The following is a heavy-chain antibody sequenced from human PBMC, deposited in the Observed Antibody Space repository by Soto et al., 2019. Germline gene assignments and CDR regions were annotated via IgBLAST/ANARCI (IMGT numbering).Heavy chain of an antibody. Sequence: GASVKVSCKASGYIFSSYSMHWVRQAPGKGLEWMGGFDPEDGETIYAQKFQGRVTMTEDTSTDTAYMELSSLRSEDTAVYYCAKLGGGYYTDVWGKGTTVTVSS. CDR3: AKLGGGYYTDV. CDR2: FDPEDGET. D-gene: IGHD3-16*01. V-gene: IGHV1-24*01. J-gene: IGHJ6*03. CDR1: GYIFSSYS.